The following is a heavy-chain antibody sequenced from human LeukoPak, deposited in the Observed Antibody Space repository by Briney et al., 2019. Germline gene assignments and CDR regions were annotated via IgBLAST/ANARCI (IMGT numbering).Heavy chain of an antibody. D-gene: IGHD6-19*01. CDR1: GGSLSSYY. Sequence: PSETLSLTCTVSGGSLSSYYWSWIRQPPGKGLEWIGYIYYSETNYNPSLNSRVTISLDMSKNQFSLKLSSVTAADTAVYYCARVGYSSEADYWGQGTLVTVSS. V-gene: IGHV4-59*01. CDR3: ARVGYSSEADY. CDR2: IYYSET. J-gene: IGHJ4*02.